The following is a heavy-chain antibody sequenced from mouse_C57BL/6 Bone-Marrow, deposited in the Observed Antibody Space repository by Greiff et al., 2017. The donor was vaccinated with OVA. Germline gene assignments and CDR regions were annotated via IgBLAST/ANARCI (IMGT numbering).Heavy chain of an antibody. J-gene: IGHJ1*03. CDR2: INPSTGGT. CDR1: GYSFTGYY. V-gene: IGHV1-42*01. Sequence: EVQLQQSGPELVKPGASVKISCKASGYSFTGYYMNWVKQSPEKSLEWIGEINPSTGGTTYNQTFKAKATLTVDKSSSTAYMQLKSLTSEDSAVYYCARTIYYCGSSPRYWYFDVWGTGTTVTGSS. D-gene: IGHD1-1*01. CDR3: ARTIYYCGSSPRYWYFDV.